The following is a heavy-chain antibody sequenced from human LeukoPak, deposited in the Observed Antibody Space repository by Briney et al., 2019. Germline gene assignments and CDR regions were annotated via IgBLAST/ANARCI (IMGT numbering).Heavy chain of an antibody. J-gene: IGHJ3*02. CDR2: ISAYTGNT. CDR1: GYTFTSYG. D-gene: IGHD1-26*01. CDR3: ARDLIVGATLAGGHDAFDI. Sequence: ASVKVSCKASGYTFTSYGISWVRQVPGQRLEWMGWISAYTGNTNYAQNLQGRVTMTTDTSTRTAYMDLRSLRSDDTAVYYCARDLIVGATLAGGHDAFDIWGQGTMVTVSS. V-gene: IGHV1-18*01.